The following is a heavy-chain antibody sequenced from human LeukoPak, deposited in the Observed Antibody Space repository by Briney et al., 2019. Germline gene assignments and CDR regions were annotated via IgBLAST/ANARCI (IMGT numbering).Heavy chain of an antibody. CDR3: AKERAAVRGVMDY. CDR1: GFTFSDYS. D-gene: IGHD3-10*01. Sequence: GGSLRLSCAASGFTFSDYSMNWVRQAPGKGLEWLSYVTSSSSIIYYADSVKGQFTISRDNSKNTLYLQMNSLRAEDTTVYYCAKERAAVRGVMDYWGQGTLVTVSS. V-gene: IGHV3-48*01. J-gene: IGHJ4*02. CDR2: VTSSSSII.